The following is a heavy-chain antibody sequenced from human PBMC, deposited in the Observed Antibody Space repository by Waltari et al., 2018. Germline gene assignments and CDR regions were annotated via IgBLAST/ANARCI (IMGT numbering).Heavy chain of an antibody. CDR2: INPKAGAP. D-gene: IGHD3-10*01. Sequence: VQLVQSGTEVKKPGAHVKVTCEASRYRLPGIYLHWGRQAPGQGLEWMVWINPKAGAPKSAQKFQGRVAMTMDTSISTAYLELSGLRSDDTAVYYCARMQSGHYFGLDVWGQGAAVIVS. CDR1: RYRLPGIY. V-gene: IGHV1-2*02. J-gene: IGHJ6*02. CDR3: ARMQSGHYFGLDV.